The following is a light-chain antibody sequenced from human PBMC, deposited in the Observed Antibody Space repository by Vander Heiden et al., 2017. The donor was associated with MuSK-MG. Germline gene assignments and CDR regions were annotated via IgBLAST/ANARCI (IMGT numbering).Light chain of an antibody. V-gene: IGKV1-5*01. J-gene: IGKJ2*01. CDR2: DAS. Sequence: DIQMTQSPSTLSASVGDRVTITCRASQSISSWLAWYQQKPGKAPKLLIYDASSLESGVPSRFSGSGSGTEFTLTISSLQPDDFATYYCQQYNSYSYTFGQGTKLXI. CDR3: QQYNSYSYT. CDR1: QSISSW.